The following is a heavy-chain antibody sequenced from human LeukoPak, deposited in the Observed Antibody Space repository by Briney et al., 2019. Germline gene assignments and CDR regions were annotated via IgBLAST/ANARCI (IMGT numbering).Heavy chain of an antibody. CDR3: ARGGWTGDVRDI. Sequence: GGSLRLSCAASGFTFSSYAMSWVRQAPGKGLEWVSVIYSGGSTYYADSVKGRFTISRHNSKNTLYLQMNSLRAEDTAVYYCARGGWTGDVRDIWGQGTMVILSS. V-gene: IGHV3-53*04. D-gene: IGHD3/OR15-3a*01. J-gene: IGHJ3*02. CDR1: GFTFSSYA. CDR2: IYSGGST.